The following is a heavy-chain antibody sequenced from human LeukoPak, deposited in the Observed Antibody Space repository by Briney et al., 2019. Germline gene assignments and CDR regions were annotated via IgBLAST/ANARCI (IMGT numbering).Heavy chain of an antibody. CDR2: ISSSSSYI. D-gene: IGHD4-17*01. V-gene: IGHV3-21*01. CDR1: GFTFSSYS. J-gene: IGHJ4*02. Sequence: PGGSLRLSCAASGFTFSSYSMNWVRLAPGKGLEWVSSISSSSSYIYYADSVKGRFTISRDNAKNSLYLQMNSLRAEDTAVYYCARMEDYGDSKSDYWGQGTLVTVSS. CDR3: ARMEDYGDSKSDY.